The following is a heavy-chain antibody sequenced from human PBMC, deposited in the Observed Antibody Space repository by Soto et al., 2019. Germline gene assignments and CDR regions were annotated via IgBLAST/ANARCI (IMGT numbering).Heavy chain of an antibody. D-gene: IGHD6-19*01. CDR2: ISSSSSTI. Sequence: PGGSLRLSCAASGFTFSSYSMNWVRQAPGKGLEWVSYISSSSSTIYYADSVKGRFTISRDNAKNSLYLQMNSLRDEDTAVYYCAREIPRGIAVAGIYYYYGMDVWGQGTTVTVSS. CDR1: GFTFSSYS. V-gene: IGHV3-48*02. CDR3: AREIPRGIAVAGIYYYYGMDV. J-gene: IGHJ6*02.